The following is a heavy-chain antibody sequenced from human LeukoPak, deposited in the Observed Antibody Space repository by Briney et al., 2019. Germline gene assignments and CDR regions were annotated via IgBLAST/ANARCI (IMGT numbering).Heavy chain of an antibody. D-gene: IGHD3-9*01. CDR2: IKQDGSEK. J-gene: IGHJ4*02. Sequence: GGSLRLSCAASGVTFRSYWMSWVRHAPGKGLEWVANIKQDGSEKYYVDSVKGRFTISRDNAKNSLYLQMNSLRAEDTAVYYCARDSRYYDILTGYPTLNFDYWGQGTLVTVSS. CDR3: ARDSRYYDILTGYPTLNFDY. CDR1: GVTFRSYW. V-gene: IGHV3-7*01.